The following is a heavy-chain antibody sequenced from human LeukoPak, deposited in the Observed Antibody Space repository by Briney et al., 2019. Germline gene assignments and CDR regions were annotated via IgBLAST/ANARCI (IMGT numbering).Heavy chain of an antibody. CDR1: GYTFTSYA. V-gene: IGHV7-4-1*02. CDR3: ARDSEAYYYDSSGYYSYFDY. J-gene: IGHJ4*02. D-gene: IGHD3-22*01. Sequence: ASVKVSCKASGYTFTSYAMNWVRQAPGQGLEWMGWINTNTGNPTYAQGFTGRFVFSLDTSVSTAYLQISSLKAEDTAVYYCARDSEAYYYDSSGYYSYFDYWGQGTLVTVSS. CDR2: INTNTGNP.